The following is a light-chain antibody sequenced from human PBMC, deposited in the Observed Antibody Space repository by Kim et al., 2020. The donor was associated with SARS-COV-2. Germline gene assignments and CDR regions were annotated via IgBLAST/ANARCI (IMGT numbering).Light chain of an antibody. CDR1: KLGDKY. CDR2: QDS. J-gene: IGLJ1*01. Sequence: VSPGQTASITCSGDKLGDKYACWYQQKPGQSPVLVIYQDSKRPSGIPERFSGSNSGNTATLTNSGTQAMDEADYYCQAWDSSTAGVFGTGTKVTIL. CDR3: QAWDSSTAGV. V-gene: IGLV3-1*01.